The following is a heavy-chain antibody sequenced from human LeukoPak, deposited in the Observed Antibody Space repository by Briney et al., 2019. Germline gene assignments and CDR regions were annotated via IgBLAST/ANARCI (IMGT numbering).Heavy chain of an antibody. CDR3: AKVRYGTFNWFDP. CDR2: IYSTGST. CDR1: GGSISSYY. D-gene: IGHD2/OR15-2a*01. Sequence: PSETLSLTCTVSGGSISSYYWSWLRHPPGKGLEWIGRIYSTGSTNYNPSLKSRVTMSVDTSKNQFSLKLSSVTAADTAVYYCAKVRYGTFNWFDPWGQGTLVTVSS. V-gene: IGHV4-4*07. J-gene: IGHJ5*02.